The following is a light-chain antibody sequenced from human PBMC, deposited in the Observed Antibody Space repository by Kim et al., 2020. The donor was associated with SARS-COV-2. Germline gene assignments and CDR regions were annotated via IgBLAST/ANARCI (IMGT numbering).Light chain of an antibody. V-gene: IGLV3-19*01. Sequence: VALGQAVRITCQGDSLRSYYASWYQQKPGQAPVLVIYGKNNRPSGIPDRFSGSSSGNTASLTITGAQAEDEADYYCNSRDSSGNHYVFGTGTKVTVL. CDR1: SLRSYY. CDR3: NSRDSSGNHYV. CDR2: GKN. J-gene: IGLJ1*01.